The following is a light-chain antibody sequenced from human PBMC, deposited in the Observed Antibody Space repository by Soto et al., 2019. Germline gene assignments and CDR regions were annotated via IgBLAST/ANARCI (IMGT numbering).Light chain of an antibody. CDR2: DAS. CDR3: QQYNSYSS. CDR1: QSISNW. V-gene: IGKV1-5*01. J-gene: IGKJ3*01. Sequence: DIQMTQSPSTLSASVGDRVTITCRASQSISNWLAWYQHRPGKAPKLLIYDASSLQSGVPSRFSGSGFGTNFTLTLASLQPDDSATYFCQQYNSYSSFGPGTKVDVK.